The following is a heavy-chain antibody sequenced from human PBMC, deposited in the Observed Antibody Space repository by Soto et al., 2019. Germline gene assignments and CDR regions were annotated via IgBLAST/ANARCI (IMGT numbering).Heavy chain of an antibody. V-gene: IGHV2-5*02. CDR3: AHSASPPDLEGQFYPYYYVYGLDV. Sequence: QITLKESGPPLVKPTQTLTLTCTFSGFSLSSGGVGVGWIRQPPGKALEWLALIYWDDDKRYSPSLKSRLTKTKDTSKNQVVLIMTNMDPVDTSTYYCAHSASPPDLEGQFYPYYYVYGLDVWGQGTTVTVSS. CDR1: GFSLSSGGVG. CDR2: IYWDDDK. D-gene: IGHD1-1*01. J-gene: IGHJ6*02.